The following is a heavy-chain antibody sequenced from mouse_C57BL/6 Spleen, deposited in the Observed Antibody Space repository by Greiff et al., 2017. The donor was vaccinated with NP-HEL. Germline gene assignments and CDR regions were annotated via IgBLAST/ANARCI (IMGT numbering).Heavy chain of an antibody. J-gene: IGHJ1*03. D-gene: IGHD1-1*01. V-gene: IGHV1-81*01. CDR2: IYPRSGNT. Sequence: VQLQQSGAELARPGASVKLSCKASGYTFTSYGISWVKQRTGQGLEWIGEIYPRSGNTYYNEKFKGKATLTADKSSSTAYMELRSLTSEDSAVYFCARRGYGSSYDFDVWGTGTTVTVSS. CDR3: ARRGYGSSYDFDV. CDR1: GYTFTSYG.